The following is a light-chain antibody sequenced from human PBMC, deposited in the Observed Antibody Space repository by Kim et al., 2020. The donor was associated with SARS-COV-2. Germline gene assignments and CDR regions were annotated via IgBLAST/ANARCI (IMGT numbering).Light chain of an antibody. CDR2: SDG. J-gene: IGLJ1*01. Sequence: APGAAARIACVGNDIGDKSVHWYQHKAGQAPVLVIYSDGDRPPGIPERFSDSNSGNTATLTITRVEAGDEADYYCQVWDSSSDQFVFGPGTKVTVL. CDR1: DIGDKS. CDR3: QVWDSSSDQFV. V-gene: IGLV3-21*01.